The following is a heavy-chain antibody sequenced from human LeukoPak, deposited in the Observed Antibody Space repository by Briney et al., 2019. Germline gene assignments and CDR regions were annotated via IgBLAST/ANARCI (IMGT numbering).Heavy chain of an antibody. J-gene: IGHJ4*02. V-gene: IGHV3-30*02. CDR2: IRYDGSNK. Sequence: GGSLRLSCAASGFTFSSYGMHWVRQAPGKGLEWVAFIRYDGSNKYYADSVKGRFTISRDNSKNTLYLQMGSLRAEDMAVYYCARGYSSGWYLFDYWGQGTLVTVSS. CDR3: ARGYSSGWYLFDY. D-gene: IGHD6-19*01. CDR1: GFTFSSYG.